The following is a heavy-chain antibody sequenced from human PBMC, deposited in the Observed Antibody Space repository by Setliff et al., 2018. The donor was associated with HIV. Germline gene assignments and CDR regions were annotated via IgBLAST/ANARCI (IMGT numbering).Heavy chain of an antibody. V-gene: IGHV3-30*02. CDR2: IQYDGSNK. CDR3: ARGEPSILIEPAAFFDY. D-gene: IGHD2-2*01. Sequence: PGGSLRLSCAASGFTFSSFGMHWVRQAPGKGLEWVSFIQYDGSNKYYAESVKGRFTISRDNAKNSLYLQMNSLRAEDTAVYFCARGEPSILIEPAAFFDYRGQGTLVTVSS. J-gene: IGHJ4*02. CDR1: GFTFSSFG.